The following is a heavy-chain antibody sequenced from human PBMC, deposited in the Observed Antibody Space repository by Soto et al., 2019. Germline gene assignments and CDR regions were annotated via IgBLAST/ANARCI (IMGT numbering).Heavy chain of an antibody. CDR3: ARVPVIAAAGTVYFDY. J-gene: IGHJ4*02. CDR2: IKQDGSEK. CDR1: GFTFSSYW. V-gene: IGHV3-7*05. D-gene: IGHD6-13*01. Sequence: GGSLRLSCAASGFTFSSYWMSWVRQAPGKGLEWVANIKQDGSEKYYVDSVKGRFTISRDNAKNSLYLQMNSLRAEDTAVYYCARVPVIAAAGTVYFDYWGQGTLVTVSS.